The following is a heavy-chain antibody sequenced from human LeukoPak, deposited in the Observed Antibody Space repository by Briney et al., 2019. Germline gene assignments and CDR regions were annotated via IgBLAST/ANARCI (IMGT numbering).Heavy chain of an antibody. D-gene: IGHD1-26*01. V-gene: IGHV3-7*03. CDR3: ARDSGSGNNDY. CDR2: IKKDGSET. CDR1: GFTFSTSW. J-gene: IGHJ4*02. Sequence: PGGSLRLSCAASGFTFSTSWMSWVRQVPGKGLEWVANIKKDGSETYYVDSVKGRFTISRDNAKNSLYLQMNSLRVEDTAMYYCARDSGSGNNDYWGQGTLVTVSS.